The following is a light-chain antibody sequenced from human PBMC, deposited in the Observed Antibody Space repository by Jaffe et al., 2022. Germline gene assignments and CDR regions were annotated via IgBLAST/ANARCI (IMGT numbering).Light chain of an antibody. J-gene: IGLJ1*01. CDR1: SSNIGAGYD. CDR3: QSYDSSFYV. Sequence: QSVLTQPPSVSGAPGQRVTISCTGSSSNIGAGYDVHWYQQLPGTAPKLLIYGNSNRPSGVPDRFFGSNSGNSASLAITGLQAEDEADYYCQSYDSSFYVFGTGTKVTVL. V-gene: IGLV1-40*01. CDR2: GNS.